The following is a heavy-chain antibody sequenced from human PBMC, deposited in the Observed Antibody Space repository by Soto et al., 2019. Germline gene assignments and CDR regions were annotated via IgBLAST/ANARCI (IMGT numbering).Heavy chain of an antibody. CDR3: ASELPGYSSGWYAY. D-gene: IGHD6-19*01. J-gene: IGHJ4*02. CDR2: IIPIFGTA. CDR1: GGTFSSYA. Sequence: ASVKVSCKASGGTFSSYAISWVRQAPGQGLEWMGGIIPIFGTANYAQKFQGRVTTTADESTSTAYMELSSLRSEDTAVYYCASELPGYSSGWYAYWGQQTLVTVSS. V-gene: IGHV1-69*13.